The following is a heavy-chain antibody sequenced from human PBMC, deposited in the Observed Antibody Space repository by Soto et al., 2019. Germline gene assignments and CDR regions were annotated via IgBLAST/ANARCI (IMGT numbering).Heavy chain of an antibody. J-gene: IGHJ4*02. V-gene: IGHV3-66*01. D-gene: IGHD3-16*01. Sequence: EVQLVESGGGLVQPGGSLRLSCAASGFTVSTKYMSWVRQAPGKGLEWVSVIYSGGSTFYADSLWGRFTISRDNSKNTVNLQMNSLRAEDTAVYYCARDPWAADYWGQGTLVTVSS. CDR1: GFTVSTKY. CDR3: ARDPWAADY. CDR2: IYSGGST.